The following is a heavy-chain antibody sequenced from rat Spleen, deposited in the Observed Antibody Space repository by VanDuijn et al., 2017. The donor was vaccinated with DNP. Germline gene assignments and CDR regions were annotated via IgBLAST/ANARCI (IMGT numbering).Heavy chain of an antibody. Sequence: EVQLQESGPGLVKPSQSLSITCSVTGYSITSNYSWNWIRKFPGNKLEWMGYIYTAGSNNYNPSLKSRISITRDTSKNQFFLQLNSVTTEDTATYYCASSYNNYWDWFAYWGQGTLVTVSS. CDR3: ASSYNNYWDWFAY. J-gene: IGHJ3*01. V-gene: IGHV3-3*01. D-gene: IGHD1-10*01. CDR1: GYSITSNYS. CDR2: IYTAGSN.